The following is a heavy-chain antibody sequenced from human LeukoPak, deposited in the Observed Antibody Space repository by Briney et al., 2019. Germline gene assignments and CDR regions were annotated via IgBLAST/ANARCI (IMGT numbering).Heavy chain of an antibody. Sequence: SETLSLTCTFSGTSISSNYWNWIRQSPGKGLEWIGFISHIGSTHYNPSLKSRVTISLDTSKNQFSLKVRSVIAADTAVYYCARAVSGRAQLAYCYYMDVWGKGTTVTVSS. CDR1: GTSISSNY. V-gene: IGHV4-59*12. CDR3: ARAVSGRAQLAYCYYMDV. J-gene: IGHJ6*03. CDR2: ISHIGST. D-gene: IGHD1-1*01.